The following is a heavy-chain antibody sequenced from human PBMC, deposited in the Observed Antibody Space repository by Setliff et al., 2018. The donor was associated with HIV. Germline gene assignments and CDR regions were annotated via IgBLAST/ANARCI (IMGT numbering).Heavy chain of an antibody. Sequence: PGGSLRLSCVASGFTFSGYAMSWVRQAPGKGPEWVSAISESGGSTYYADSMKGRFTISRDNSKNTLYLQMNSLRAEDTAVYYCASIELAAMVPVDYWGQGTLVTVS. CDR1: GFTFSGYA. CDR2: ISESGGST. D-gene: IGHD5-18*01. V-gene: IGHV3-23*01. J-gene: IGHJ4*02. CDR3: ASIELAAMVPVDY.